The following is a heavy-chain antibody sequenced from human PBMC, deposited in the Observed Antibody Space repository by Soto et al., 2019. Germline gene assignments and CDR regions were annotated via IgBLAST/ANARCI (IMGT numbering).Heavy chain of an antibody. V-gene: IGHV4-59*12. D-gene: IGHD3-22*01. CDR2: IYYSGST. CDR3: ARDLEYYYDSSGPDAFDI. J-gene: IGHJ3*02. Sequence: SETLSLTCSVSGGSISGYYWSWIRQTPEKGLEWIGYIYYSGSTNYNPSLKSRVTISIDTSKNQFSLKLSSVTAADTAVYYCARDLEYYYDSSGPDAFDIWGQGTMVTVSS. CDR1: GGSISGYY.